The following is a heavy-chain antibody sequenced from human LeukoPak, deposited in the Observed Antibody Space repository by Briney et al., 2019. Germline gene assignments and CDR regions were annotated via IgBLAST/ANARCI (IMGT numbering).Heavy chain of an antibody. CDR2: INAGNGNT. D-gene: IGHD5-18*01. CDR1: GYTFTSYA. J-gene: IGHJ4*02. Sequence: ASVKVSCKASGYTFTSYAMHWVRQAPGQRLEWMGWINAGNGNTKYSQKFQGRVTITRDTSASTAYMELSSLRSEDTAVYYCARIIHSYGYNYFDYWGQGTLVTVSS. CDR3: ARIIHSYGYNYFDY. V-gene: IGHV1-3*01.